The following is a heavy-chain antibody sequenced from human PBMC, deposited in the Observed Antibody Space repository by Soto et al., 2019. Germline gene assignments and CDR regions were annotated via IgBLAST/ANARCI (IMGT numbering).Heavy chain of an antibody. CDR2: IYYSGKT. V-gene: IGHV4-39*02. Sequence: SETLSLTCTLSGASITSTTYYWAWIRQPPGKGLEWIGCIYYSGKTYYNPSLKSRVNISVDRSKNHFSLHMTSVTAADTALYYCAKNLPRTGRFDYWGQGTLVTVSS. CDR3: AKNLPRTGRFDY. J-gene: IGHJ4*02. CDR1: GASITSTTYY.